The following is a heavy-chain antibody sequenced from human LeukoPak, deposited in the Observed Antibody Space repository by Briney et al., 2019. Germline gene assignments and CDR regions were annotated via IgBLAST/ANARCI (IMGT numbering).Heavy chain of an antibody. Sequence: GGSLSLSCTLSGFTFSDYCMDSVRQAPGKGLVWVSRIKSDGTGILYEDFAEGRFTISRDNAKNALYLQMTSLREEDTPVYYCVSGPTIDCCGQGILVTVSS. D-gene: IGHD3-3*01. CDR1: GFTFSDYC. J-gene: IGHJ4*02. V-gene: IGHV3-74*03. CDR3: VSGPTIDC. CDR2: IKSDGTGI.